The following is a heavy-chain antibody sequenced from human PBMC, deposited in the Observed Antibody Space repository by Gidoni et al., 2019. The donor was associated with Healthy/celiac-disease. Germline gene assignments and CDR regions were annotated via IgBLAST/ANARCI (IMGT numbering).Heavy chain of an antibody. CDR3: AKDIVAGYSYGLFDY. CDR2: ISWDGGST. CDR1: GFTFDDDT. V-gene: IGHV3-43*01. J-gene: IGHJ4*02. Sequence: EVQLVESGGVVVQPGGSLRLSCAASGFTFDDDTLTWVRQAPGKGLEWVSLISWDGGSTYYADSVKGRFTISRDNSKNSLYLQMNSLRTEDTALYYCAKDIVAGYSYGLFDYWGQGTLVTVSS. D-gene: IGHD5-18*01.